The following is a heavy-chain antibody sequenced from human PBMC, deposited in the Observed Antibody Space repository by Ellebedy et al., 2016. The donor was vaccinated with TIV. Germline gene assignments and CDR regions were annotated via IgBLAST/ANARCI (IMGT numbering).Heavy chain of an antibody. Sequence: ASVKVSCKASGYTFTGYPINWVRQAPGQGLEWLGWINMNTGNPTYAQGFTGRFVFSLDTSVSTAYLQISSLKAEDTAVYYCARDSRYNWNDWDYYHMDVWGKGTTVTVSS. V-gene: IGHV7-4-1*02. D-gene: IGHD1-1*01. CDR2: INMNTGNP. J-gene: IGHJ6*03. CDR3: ARDSRYNWNDWDYYHMDV. CDR1: GYTFTGYP.